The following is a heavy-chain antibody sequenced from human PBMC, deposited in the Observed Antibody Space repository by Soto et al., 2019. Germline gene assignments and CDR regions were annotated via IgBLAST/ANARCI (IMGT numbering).Heavy chain of an antibody. CDR3: ARDLREAFLPNNWFDP. Sequence: QVQLVQSGAEVKKPGSSVKVSCKASGGTFSSYAISWVRQAPGQGLEWMGGIIPIFGTANYAQKFQGRVTITADESTSTAYMELSSLRYEDTAVYYCARDLREAFLPNNWFDPWGQGTLVTVSS. D-gene: IGHD3-3*02. CDR1: GGTFSSYA. CDR2: IIPIFGTA. J-gene: IGHJ5*02. V-gene: IGHV1-69*01.